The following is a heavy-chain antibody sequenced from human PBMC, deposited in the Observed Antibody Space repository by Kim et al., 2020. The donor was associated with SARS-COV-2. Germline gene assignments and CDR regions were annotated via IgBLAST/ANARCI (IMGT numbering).Heavy chain of an antibody. D-gene: IGHD6-13*01. CDR1: GGSVNSGVTYY. Sequence: SETLSLTCTVSGGSVNSGVTYYWSWIRQPPGKGLEWIGYIYNIGSTNYSPSLKSRVTMSVDTSRNQFSLKLSSVTTADTAMYYCARYYSRGFDYWVQGNLVTVSS. J-gene: IGHJ4*02. V-gene: IGHV4-61*01. CDR2: IYNIGST. CDR3: ARYYSRGFDY.